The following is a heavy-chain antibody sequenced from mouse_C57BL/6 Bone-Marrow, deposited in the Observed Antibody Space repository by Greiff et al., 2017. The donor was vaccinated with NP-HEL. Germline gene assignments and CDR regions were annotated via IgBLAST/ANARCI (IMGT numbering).Heavy chain of an antibody. Sequence: EVQVVESGPGLVKPSPSLSLTCSATGYSITSGYYWYWIRQFPGNLLEWLGYISYDGSNNYNPSLKNRISITRDTSKNQFFLKLNSVTTEDTATYYCARGIYYYEGFAYWGQGTLVTVSA. CDR1: GYSITSGYY. CDR2: ISYDGSN. J-gene: IGHJ3*01. D-gene: IGHD1-1*01. CDR3: ARGIYYYEGFAY. V-gene: IGHV3-6*01.